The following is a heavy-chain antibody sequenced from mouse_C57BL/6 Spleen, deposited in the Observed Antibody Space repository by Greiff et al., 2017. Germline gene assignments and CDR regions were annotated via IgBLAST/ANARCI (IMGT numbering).Heavy chain of an antibody. CDR3: ARGYYVSSYFDY. CDR2: ISDGGSYT. J-gene: IGHJ2*01. V-gene: IGHV5-4*01. Sequence: EVQLVESGGGLVKPGGSLKLSCAASGFTFSSYAMSWVRQTPEKRLEWVATISDGGSYTYYPDNVKGRFTISRDNAKNNLYLQMSHLKSEDTAMYYCARGYYVSSYFDYWGQGTTLTVSS. D-gene: IGHD1-1*01. CDR1: GFTFSSYA.